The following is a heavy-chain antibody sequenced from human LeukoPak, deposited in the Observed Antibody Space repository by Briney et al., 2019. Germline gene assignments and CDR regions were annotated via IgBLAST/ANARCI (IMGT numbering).Heavy chain of an antibody. CDR3: ARGSVDSSSSPLDY. J-gene: IGHJ4*02. Sequence: GGSLRLPCAASGFIVSSNYMSWVRQAPGKGLEWVSVIYSGGSTYYADSVKGRFIISRDNSKNTLYLQMNSLRTEDTAVYYCARGSVDSSSSPLDYWGQGALVTVSS. CDR2: IYSGGST. CDR1: GFIVSSNY. V-gene: IGHV3-66*01. D-gene: IGHD6-6*01.